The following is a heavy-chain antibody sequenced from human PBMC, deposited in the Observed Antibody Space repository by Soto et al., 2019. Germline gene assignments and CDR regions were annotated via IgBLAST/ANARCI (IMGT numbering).Heavy chain of an antibody. CDR2: IEGDGFRT. V-gene: IGHV3-74*03. Sequence: EVQLVESGGGLVQPGGSLRLSCAASGFTFNNYWMHWVRQAPGKGLMWVSHIEGDGFRTTYADSVRDRFTISRDNAKNALYLQMHSLRAEDTAVYFCARDYPGTGIEFWGQGTLVTVYS. CDR3: ARDYPGTGIEF. J-gene: IGHJ4*02. CDR1: GFTFNNYW. D-gene: IGHD1-26*01.